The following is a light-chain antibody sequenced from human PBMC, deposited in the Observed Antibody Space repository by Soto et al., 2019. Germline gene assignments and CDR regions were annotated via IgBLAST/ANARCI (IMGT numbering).Light chain of an antibody. Sequence: DIVMTQSPDSLAVSLGERATINCKSSQSVLYSSNNKNYLAWYQQKPGQPPKLLIYWASTRQSGVPDRFSGSGSGTDFTLTISSLQAEDVAVYYCQQYYGNSYNFGQGTKLEIK. CDR2: WAS. J-gene: IGKJ2*01. CDR1: QSVLYSSNNKNY. CDR3: QQYYGNSYN. V-gene: IGKV4-1*01.